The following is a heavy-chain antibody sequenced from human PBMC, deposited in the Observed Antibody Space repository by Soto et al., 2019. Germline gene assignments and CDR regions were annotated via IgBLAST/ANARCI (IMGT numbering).Heavy chain of an antibody. CDR2: MNPNSGNT. V-gene: IGHV1-8*01. J-gene: IGHJ5*02. D-gene: IGHD2-2*01. CDR3: AIIGYCSSTSCYGYNWFDP. Sequence: ASVKVSCKASGYTFTSYDINWVRQATGQGLEWMGWMNPNSGNTGYAQKFQGRVTMTRNTSISTAYMELSSLRSEDTAVYYCAIIGYCSSTSCYGYNWFDPWGQGTLVTVSS. CDR1: GYTFTSYD.